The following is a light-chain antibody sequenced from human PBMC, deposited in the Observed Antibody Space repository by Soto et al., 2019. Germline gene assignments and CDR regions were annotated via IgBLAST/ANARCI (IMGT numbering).Light chain of an antibody. J-gene: IGKJ2*01. CDR3: QQYGSSTGYT. Sequence: EIVLTQSPGTLSLSPGERATLSCRASQSVSSNYLAWYQQKPGQAPRLLIYGASSRATGIPDRFSGSGSGRAFTLIISSLEPEDFAVYYCQQYGSSTGYTFGQGTKLEIK. CDR2: GAS. V-gene: IGKV3-20*01. CDR1: QSVSSNY.